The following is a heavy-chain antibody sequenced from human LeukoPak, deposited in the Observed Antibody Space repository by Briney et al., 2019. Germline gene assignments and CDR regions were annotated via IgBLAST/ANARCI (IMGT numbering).Heavy chain of an antibody. CDR1: GFTFSDHY. CDR3: ARDGARIAAAAPNWFDP. CDR2: ISSSGSTI. Sequence: GGSLRLSCAASGFTFSDHYMSWIRQAPGKGLEWVSYISSSGSTIYYADSVKGRFTISRDNAKNSLYLQMNSLRAEDTAVYYCARDGARIAAAAPNWFDPWGQGTLVTVSS. D-gene: IGHD6-13*01. J-gene: IGHJ5*02. V-gene: IGHV3-11*01.